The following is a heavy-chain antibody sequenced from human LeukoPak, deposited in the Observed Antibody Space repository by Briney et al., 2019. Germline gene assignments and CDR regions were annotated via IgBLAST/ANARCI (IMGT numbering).Heavy chain of an antibody. D-gene: IGHD1-26*01. CDR2: IYTTGAT. Sequence: SETLSLTCTVSSGSINSYYWGWVRQPPGKGLGWIGRIYTTGATQYNPSLKSRVTMSIDTSTNQFSLNLRSMTAADTAVYYCGRQGYTASYYFLDFWSQGTLVAVS. CDR3: GRQGYTASYYFLDF. V-gene: IGHV4-4*07. CDR1: SGSINSYY. J-gene: IGHJ4*02.